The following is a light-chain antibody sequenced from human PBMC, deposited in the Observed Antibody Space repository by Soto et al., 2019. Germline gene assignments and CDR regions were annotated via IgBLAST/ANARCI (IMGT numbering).Light chain of an antibody. Sequence: DIQMTQSPSTLSASVGDRVTITCRASQSISSWLAWYQQKPGKAPKLLIYDASSLESGAPSRFSGSGSGTGFTLTITSLQPNDFATYYCQQYNSYSPLTFGQGTKVEIK. CDR3: QQYNSYSPLT. CDR2: DAS. J-gene: IGKJ1*01. V-gene: IGKV1-5*01. CDR1: QSISSW.